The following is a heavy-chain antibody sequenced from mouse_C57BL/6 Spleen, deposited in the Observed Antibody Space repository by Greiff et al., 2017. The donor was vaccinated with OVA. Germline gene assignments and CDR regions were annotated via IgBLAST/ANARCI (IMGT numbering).Heavy chain of an antibody. D-gene: IGHD1-1*01. J-gene: IGHJ1*03. CDR3: ARSGYYYGSSWYFDV. V-gene: IGHV1-26*01. Sequence: EVKLQQSGPELVKPGASVKISCKASGYTFTDYYMNWVKQSHGKSLEWIGDFNPNNGGTSYNQKFKGKATLTVDKSSSTAYMERRSLTSEDSAVYYCARSGYYYGSSWYFDVWGTGTTVTVSS. CDR2: FNPNNGGT. CDR1: GYTFTDYY.